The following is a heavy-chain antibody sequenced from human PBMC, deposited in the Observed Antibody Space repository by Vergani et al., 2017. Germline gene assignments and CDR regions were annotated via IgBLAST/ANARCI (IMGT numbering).Heavy chain of an antibody. Sequence: VQLVESGGGLVKPGGSLRLSCEGSGFTFKNNTMTWVRQAPGKGLEWVSSISSSSAYLHYADSVKGRFTISRDNAKKSPFLQMNNLRADDTAVYYCASRVSANGGLDTWGQGTLVTVSS. D-gene: IGHD2-15*01. CDR2: ISSSSAYL. CDR3: ASRVSANGGLDT. CDR1: GFTFKNNT. V-gene: IGHV3-21*02. J-gene: IGHJ5*02.